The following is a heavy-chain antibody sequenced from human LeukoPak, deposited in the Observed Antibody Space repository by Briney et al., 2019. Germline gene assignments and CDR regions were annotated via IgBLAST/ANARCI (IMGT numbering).Heavy chain of an antibody. J-gene: IGHJ1*01. CDR3: ATTSGSYSHFHH. D-gene: IGHD1-26*01. CDR1: GFSIGSGYY. V-gene: IGHV4-38-2*01. CDR2: IYPSGST. Sequence: PSETLSLTCAVSGFSIGSGYYWGWIRQPPGKGLEWIGNIYPSGSTYYNPSLMSQVAKSIDTSNNQFSLKLSSVTAADTAVYYCATTSGSYSHFHHWGQGTVVTVSS.